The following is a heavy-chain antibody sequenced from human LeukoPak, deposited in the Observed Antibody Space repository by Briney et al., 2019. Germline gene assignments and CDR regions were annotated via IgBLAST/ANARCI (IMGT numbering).Heavy chain of an antibody. CDR3: ARHHWGPIDY. D-gene: IGHD7-27*01. J-gene: IGHJ4*02. CDR1: GGSISSYY. Sequence: SETLSLTCTVSGGSISSYYWSWIRQPPGKGLEWIGYIYYSGSTNYNPSLKSRVAISVDTSKNQFSLKLSSVTAADTAVYYCARHHWGPIDYWGQGTLVTVSS. V-gene: IGHV4-59*08. CDR2: IYYSGST.